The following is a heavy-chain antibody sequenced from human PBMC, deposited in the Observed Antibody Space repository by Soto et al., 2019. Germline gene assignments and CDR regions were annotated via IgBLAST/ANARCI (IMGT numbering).Heavy chain of an antibody. V-gene: IGHV3-21*01. CDR3: ARLTGKYVLDP. Sequence: EVQLVESGGGLVKPGGSLRLSCVASGLTFSTYSVTWVRQAPGKGLEWVASLSTSFYSQYVDSVKGRFTISRDNAQHSLFLQMNSLRVADTAVYYCARLTGKYVLDPWGQGTLVTVSS. J-gene: IGHJ5*02. CDR2: LSTSFYS. D-gene: IGHD7-27*01. CDR1: GLTFSTYS.